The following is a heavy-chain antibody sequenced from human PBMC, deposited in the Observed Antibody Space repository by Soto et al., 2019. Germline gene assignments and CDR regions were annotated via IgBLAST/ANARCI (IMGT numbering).Heavy chain of an antibody. J-gene: IGHJ6*02. CDR1: GGTFSSYA. CDR3: GIAARPYYYYGMDV. Sequence: QVQLVQSGAAVKKPGSSVMVSCKASGGTFSSYAISWVRQAPGQGLEWMGGIKPSFGTAHYAQKFQGRVTITPDESTSTAYMELSSLRSEDTAVYYCGIAARPYYYYGMDVWGQGTTVTVS. CDR2: IKPSFGTA. V-gene: IGHV1-69*01. D-gene: IGHD6-6*01.